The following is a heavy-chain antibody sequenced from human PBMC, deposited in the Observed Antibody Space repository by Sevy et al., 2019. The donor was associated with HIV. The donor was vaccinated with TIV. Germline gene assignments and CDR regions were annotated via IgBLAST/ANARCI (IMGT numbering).Heavy chain of an antibody. Sequence: GGSLRLSCAASGFTFSSYWMHWVRQALGKGLVWVSRINSDESSTSYADSVKGRFTISRDNAKNTLYLQMNSLRAEDTAVYYCARGRYSSSLVTDCWGQGTLVTVSS. CDR3: ARGRYSSSLVTDC. CDR2: INSDESST. V-gene: IGHV3-74*01. J-gene: IGHJ4*02. CDR1: GFTFSSYW. D-gene: IGHD6-6*01.